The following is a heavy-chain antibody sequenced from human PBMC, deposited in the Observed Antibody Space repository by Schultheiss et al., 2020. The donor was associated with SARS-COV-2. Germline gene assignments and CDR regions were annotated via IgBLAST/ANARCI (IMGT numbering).Heavy chain of an antibody. Sequence: SETLSLTCTVYGGSFSGYYWSWIRQPPGKGLEWIGEINHSGSTNYNPSLKSRASISVDPSKNQFSLTLASVTAADTAVYYCARGGPAPLAYWGQGTLVTVSS. CDR2: INHSGST. CDR1: GGSFSGYY. J-gene: IGHJ4*02. D-gene: IGHD2-2*01. V-gene: IGHV4-34*09. CDR3: ARGGPAPLAY.